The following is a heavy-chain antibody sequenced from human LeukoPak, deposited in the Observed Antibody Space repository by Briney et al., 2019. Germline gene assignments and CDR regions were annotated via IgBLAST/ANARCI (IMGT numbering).Heavy chain of an antibody. Sequence: ASVKVSCKASGYTFTGYYMHWVRQAPGQGLEWMGRINPNSGGTNYAQKFQGRVTMTRDTSISTAYMELSRLRPDDTAVYYCARDLGYCSNTSCYRDYWGQGTLVTVSS. J-gene: IGHJ4*02. CDR1: GYTFTGYY. CDR3: ARDLGYCSNTSCYRDY. CDR2: INPNSGGT. V-gene: IGHV1-2*06. D-gene: IGHD2-2*01.